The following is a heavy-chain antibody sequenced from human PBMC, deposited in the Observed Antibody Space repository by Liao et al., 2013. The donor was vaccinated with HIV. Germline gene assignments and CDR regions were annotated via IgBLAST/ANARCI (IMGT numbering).Heavy chain of an antibody. J-gene: IGHJ4*02. Sequence: QLQLQESGPGLVKPSETLSLTCTVSGGSISSSSYYWGWIRQPPGKGLEWIGSIYYRGSTYYNPSLKSRVTISVDTSKNQFSLKLSSVTAADTAVYYCAREKITGTTGADYWGQGTLVTVSS. CDR1: GGSISSSSYY. CDR2: IYYRGST. V-gene: IGHV4-39*07. D-gene: IGHD1-7*01. CDR3: AREKITGTTGADY.